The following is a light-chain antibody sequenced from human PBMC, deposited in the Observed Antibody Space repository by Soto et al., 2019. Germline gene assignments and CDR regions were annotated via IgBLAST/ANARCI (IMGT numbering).Light chain of an antibody. CDR2: AAS. CDR3: QEYSEWPLFT. CDR1: QSVGRN. Sequence: EIVVTQSPGILSVSPGDRATLSCRASQSVGRNLAWYHQKPGQAPTLLIYAASTRATGLPARFSGSGSVTDFTLTISSLQSEDFAVYYCQEYSEWPLFTFGPGTRVDIK. J-gene: IGKJ3*01. V-gene: IGKV3-15*01.